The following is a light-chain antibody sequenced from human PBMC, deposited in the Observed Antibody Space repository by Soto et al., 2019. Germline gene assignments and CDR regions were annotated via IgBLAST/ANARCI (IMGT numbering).Light chain of an antibody. V-gene: IGKV3-11*01. CDR1: LNVNSY. CDR3: QQRSNW. Sequence: EIVLTQSPATLSLSPGERATLSCRASLNVNSYLAWYQQKPGQAPRLLIYDASNRATGIPARFSGSGSGTDFTLTISSLEPEDFAVYYCQQRSNWFGQGTKVDIK. CDR2: DAS. J-gene: IGKJ1*01.